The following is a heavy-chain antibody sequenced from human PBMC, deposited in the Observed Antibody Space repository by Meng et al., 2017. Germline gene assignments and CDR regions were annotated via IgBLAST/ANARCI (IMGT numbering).Heavy chain of an antibody. CDR1: GFTFSSYG. V-gene: IGHV3-30*19. Sequence: GESLKISCAASGFTFSSYGMHWVRQAPGKGLEWVAVIWYDGSNKYYADSVKGRFTISRDNSKNTLYLQMNSLRAEDTAVYYCARGRRRGVIITGFGSVGGAVDYWGQGTLVTVSS. D-gene: IGHD3-10*01. CDR2: IWYDGSNK. CDR3: ARGRRRGVIITGFGSVGGAVDY. J-gene: IGHJ4*02.